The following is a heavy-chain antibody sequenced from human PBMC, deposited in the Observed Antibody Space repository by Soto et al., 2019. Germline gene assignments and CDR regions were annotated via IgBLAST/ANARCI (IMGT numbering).Heavy chain of an antibody. J-gene: IGHJ6*02. Sequence: GGSLRLSCAASGFTFSSYGMHWVRQAPGKGLEWVAVIWYDGSNKYYADSVKGRFTISRDNSKNTLYLQMNSLRAEDTAVYYCARVEARRGSYYYGMDVWGQGTTVTVSS. V-gene: IGHV3-33*01. CDR3: ARVEARRGSYYYGMDV. CDR2: IWYDGSNK. CDR1: GFTFSSYG. D-gene: IGHD3-10*01.